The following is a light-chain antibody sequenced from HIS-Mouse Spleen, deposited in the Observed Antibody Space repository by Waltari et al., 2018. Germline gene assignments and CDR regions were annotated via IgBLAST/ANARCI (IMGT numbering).Light chain of an antibody. CDR3: SSYTSSSTLDVV. CDR2: DVS. V-gene: IGLV2-14*03. J-gene: IGLJ2*01. Sequence: QSALTQPASVSGSPGQSITISCTGTSSDVGGYNYVSWYQQHPGKAPKLMIYDVSNRPSVFSNRFSGSKSGNTASLTISGLQAEDEADYYCSSYTSSSTLDVVFGGGTKLTVL. CDR1: SSDVGGYNY.